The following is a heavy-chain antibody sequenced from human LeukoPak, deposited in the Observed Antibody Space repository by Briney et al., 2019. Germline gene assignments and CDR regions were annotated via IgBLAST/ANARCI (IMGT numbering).Heavy chain of an antibody. CDR1: GYTFTSFG. Sequence: ASVKVSCKASGYTFTSFGMSWVRQAPGQGLEWMGWIGGYNGDTNYAQKLQGRVTMTTDTSTSTAYMELRSLRSDDTAVYYCARGLEYYFDYWGQGTLVIVSS. J-gene: IGHJ4*02. CDR3: ARGLEYYFDY. V-gene: IGHV1-18*01. CDR2: IGGYNGDT.